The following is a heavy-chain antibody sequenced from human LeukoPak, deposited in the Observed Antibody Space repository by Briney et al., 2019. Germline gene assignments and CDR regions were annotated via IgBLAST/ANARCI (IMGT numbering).Heavy chain of an antibody. CDR2: IYYRGST. CDR1: GGSISSYY. Sequence: SETLSLTCTVSGGSISSYYWSWIRQPPGKGLEWIGYIYYRGSTNYNPSLKSRVTISVDTSKNRFSLKLSSVTAADTAVYYCARHVTGYYFDSWGQGTLVTVSS. D-gene: IGHD1-14*01. J-gene: IGHJ4*02. V-gene: IGHV4-59*08. CDR3: ARHVTGYYFDS.